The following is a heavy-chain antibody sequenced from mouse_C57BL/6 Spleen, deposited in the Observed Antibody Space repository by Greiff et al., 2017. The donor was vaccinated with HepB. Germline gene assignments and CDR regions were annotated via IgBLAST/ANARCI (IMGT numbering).Heavy chain of an antibody. Sequence: EVKLMESGGDLVKPGGSLKLSCAASGFTFSSYGMSWVRQTPDKRLEWVAIISSGGSYTYYPDSVKGRFTISRDNAKNTLYLQMSSLKSEDTAMYYCARHGVTTMDYWGSGTSVTVAS. CDR2: ISSGGSYT. V-gene: IGHV5-6*01. CDR1: GFTFSSYG. CDR3: ARHGVTTMDY. J-gene: IGHJ4*01. D-gene: IGHD2-2*01.